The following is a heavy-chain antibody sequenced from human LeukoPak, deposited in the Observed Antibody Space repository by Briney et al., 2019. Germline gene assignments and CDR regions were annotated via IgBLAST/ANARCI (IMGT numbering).Heavy chain of an antibody. CDR3: AREGRVAYYGFDY. J-gene: IGHJ4*02. V-gene: IGHV3-74*01. Sequence: GGSLRLSCAASGFTFSSSWMHWVRQAPGKGLVWVSRINSDGSSTNYADSVKGRFTISRDNAQNTLYLQMNSLRAEDTAVYYCAREGRVAYYGFDYWGQGTLVTVSS. D-gene: IGHD3-10*01. CDR2: INSDGSST. CDR1: GFTFSSSW.